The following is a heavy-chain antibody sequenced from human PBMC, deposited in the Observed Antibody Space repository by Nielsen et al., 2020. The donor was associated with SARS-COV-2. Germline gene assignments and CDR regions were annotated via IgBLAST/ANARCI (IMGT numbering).Heavy chain of an antibody. CDR3: TRRYDDYGIN. CDR2: IRSKANSYAT. Sequence: GESLKISCAASGFTFSGSAMHWVRQASGKGLEWVGRIRSKANSYATAYAASVKGRFTISSDDSKNTAYLQMNSLKTEDTAVYYCTRRYDDYGINWGQGTLVTVSS. D-gene: IGHD4-17*01. V-gene: IGHV3-73*01. J-gene: IGHJ4*02. CDR1: GFTFSGSA.